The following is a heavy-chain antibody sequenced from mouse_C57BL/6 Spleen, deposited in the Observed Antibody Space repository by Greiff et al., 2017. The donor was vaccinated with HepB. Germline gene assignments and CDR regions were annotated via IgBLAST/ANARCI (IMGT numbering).Heavy chain of an antibody. Sequence: VQLKESGPGLVKPSQSLSLTCSVPGYSITSGYYWNWIRQFPGNKLEWMGYISYDGSNNYNPSLKNRISITRDTSKNQFFLKLNSVTTEDTATYYCARDHYSNYTWFAYWGQGTLVTVAA. CDR1: GYSITSGYY. D-gene: IGHD2-5*01. CDR2: ISYDGSN. V-gene: IGHV3-6*01. J-gene: IGHJ3*01. CDR3: ARDHYSNYTWFAY.